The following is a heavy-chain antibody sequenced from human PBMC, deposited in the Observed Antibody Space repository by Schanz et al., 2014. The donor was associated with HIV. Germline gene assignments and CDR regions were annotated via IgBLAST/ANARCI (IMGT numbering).Heavy chain of an antibody. D-gene: IGHD6-6*01. CDR3: ARSTAARRSFFDF. Sequence: QVKLVQSGAEVKKPGASVKVSCKASGYTFSGYFMHWVRQAPGQGLEWMGWINPSSGVTNYAQKFQGRVTMTRDTPSSTVFMEVSSLTSDDTAVYYRARSTAARRSFFDFWGQGTLVTVST. CDR2: INPSSGVT. CDR1: GYTFSGYF. J-gene: IGHJ4*02. V-gene: IGHV1-2*02.